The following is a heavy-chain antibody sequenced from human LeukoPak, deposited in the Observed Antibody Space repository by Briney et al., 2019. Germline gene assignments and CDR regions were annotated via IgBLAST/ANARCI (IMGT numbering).Heavy chain of an antibody. V-gene: IGHV1-46*01. D-gene: IGHD3-10*01. CDR1: GYTFTTYD. Sequence: ASVKVSCKASGYTFTTYDINWVRQAPGQGLEWMGIINPSGGSTSYAQKFQGRVTMTRDTSTSTVYMELSSLRSEDTAVYYCARLYGSGSYYNVRWFDPWGQGTLVTVSS. J-gene: IGHJ5*02. CDR3: ARLYGSGSYYNVRWFDP. CDR2: INPSGGST.